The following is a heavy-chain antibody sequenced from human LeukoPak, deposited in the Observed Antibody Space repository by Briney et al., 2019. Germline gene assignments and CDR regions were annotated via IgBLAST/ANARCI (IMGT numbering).Heavy chain of an antibody. Sequence: VASVKVSCKASGYTFTGYYMHWVRQAPGQGLEWMGWINPNSGGTNYAQKFQGRVTMTRDTSISTAYMELSRLRSDDTAVYYCARARTYVGNWFDPWGQGTLVTVSS. D-gene: IGHD1-1*01. CDR1: GYTFTGYY. J-gene: IGHJ5*02. CDR3: ARARTYVGNWFDP. CDR2: INPNSGGT. V-gene: IGHV1-2*02.